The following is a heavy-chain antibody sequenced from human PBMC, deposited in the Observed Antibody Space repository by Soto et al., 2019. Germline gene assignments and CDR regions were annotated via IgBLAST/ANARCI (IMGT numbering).Heavy chain of an antibody. V-gene: IGHV3-30*18. CDR2: ISYDGSNK. CDR1: GFTFSSYG. CDR3: AKTRHSSSWSPRPPPPELDY. J-gene: IGHJ4*02. D-gene: IGHD6-13*01. Sequence: QVQLVESGGGVVQPGRSLRLSCAASGFTFSSYGMHWVRQAPGKGLEWVAVISYDGSNKYHADSVKGRFTISRDNSKNTLYLQMNSLRAEDTAVYYCAKTRHSSSWSPRPPPPELDYWGQGTLVTVSS.